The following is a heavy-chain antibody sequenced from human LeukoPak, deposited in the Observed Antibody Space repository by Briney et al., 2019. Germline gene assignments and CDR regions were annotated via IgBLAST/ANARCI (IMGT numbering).Heavy chain of an antibody. CDR3: ARVVSRYYDSSGYFWWFDP. J-gene: IGHJ5*02. Sequence: GGSLRLSCAASGFTFSDYYMSWIRQAPGKGLEWVSYISSSGSTIYYADSVKGRFTISRDNAKNSLYLQMNSLRAEDTAVYYCARVVSRYYDSSGYFWWFDPWGQGTLVTVSS. CDR2: ISSSGSTI. CDR1: GFTFSDYY. D-gene: IGHD3-22*01. V-gene: IGHV3-11*01.